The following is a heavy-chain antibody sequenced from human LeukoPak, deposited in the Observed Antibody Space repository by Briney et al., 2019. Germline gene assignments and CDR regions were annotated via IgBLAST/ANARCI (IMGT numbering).Heavy chain of an antibody. CDR2: ITSNIYT. CDR1: GFTFSSYS. Sequence: GGSLRLSCAASGFTFSSYSLNWVRQAPGKGLEWVSCITSNIYTYYADSVRGRFTISRENSQNSVYLVMNSLRAEDTAVYYCARERDTSMVALDSWGQGTLVTVSS. CDR3: ARERDTSMVALDS. V-gene: IGHV3-21*06. J-gene: IGHJ4*02. D-gene: IGHD5-18*01.